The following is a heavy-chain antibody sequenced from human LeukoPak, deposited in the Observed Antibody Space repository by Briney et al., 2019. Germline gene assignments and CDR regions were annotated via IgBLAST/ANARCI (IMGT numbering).Heavy chain of an antibody. V-gene: IGHV3-9*01. CDR1: GFNFDDYA. J-gene: IGHJ4*02. CDR2: ISWNSGSI. D-gene: IGHD4-11*01. Sequence: RGRSLRLSCAASGFNFDDYAMHWVRQAPGKGLEWVSGISWNSGSIGYADSVKGRFTISRDNAKNSLYLQMNSLRAEDTALYYCAKDPYSNPTYYFDYWGQGTLVTVSS. CDR3: AKDPYSNPTYYFDY.